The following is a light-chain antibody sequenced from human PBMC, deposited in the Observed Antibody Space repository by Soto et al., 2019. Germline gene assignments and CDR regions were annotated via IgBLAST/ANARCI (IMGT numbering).Light chain of an antibody. CDR1: QIVSSN. CDR2: GAS. J-gene: IGKJ1*01. V-gene: IGKV3-15*01. CDR3: QHYNNWPRT. Sequence: EIVMTQSPATLSVSPGERATLACRASQIVSSNLAWYQQKPGQAPRLLSYGASTRATGIPARFSGSGSGTEFTLTISSLQSEDFAVYYCQHYNNWPRTFGQGTKVEIK.